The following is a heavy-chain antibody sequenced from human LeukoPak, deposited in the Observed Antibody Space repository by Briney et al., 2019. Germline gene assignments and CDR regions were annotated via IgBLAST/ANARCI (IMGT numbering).Heavy chain of an antibody. Sequence: ETLSLTCAVYGLPFRGYYWMWMPQPPGKGREGIGEINHSGSTNSNPSLKSRVTISVDPSKNQFSLKLRCVTVAETAVYYCARDRPSYFDILAGYAPAIWFDPWGQGTLVTVSS. CDR3: ARDRPSYFDILAGYAPAIWFDP. CDR1: GLPFRGYY. V-gene: IGHV4-34*01. J-gene: IGHJ5*02. D-gene: IGHD3-9*01. CDR2: INHSGST.